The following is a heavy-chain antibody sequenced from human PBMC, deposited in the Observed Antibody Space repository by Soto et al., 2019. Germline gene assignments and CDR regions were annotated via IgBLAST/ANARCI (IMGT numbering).Heavy chain of an antibody. CDR1: GGSISSGDYY. V-gene: IGHV4-30-4*01. Sequence: SETLSLNCTVSGGSISSGDYYWSWIRQPPGKSLKWIGNIYYSGSTYYNPSLKSRVTISVDTSKNQFSLNMSSVTAAATAVFYRARDKGSGSYNIFGWGQGTLVTV. CDR3: ARDKGSGSYNIFG. CDR2: IYYSGST. D-gene: IGHD3-10*01. J-gene: IGHJ4*02.